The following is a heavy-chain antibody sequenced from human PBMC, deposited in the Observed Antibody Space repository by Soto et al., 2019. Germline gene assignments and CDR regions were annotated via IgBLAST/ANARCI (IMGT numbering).Heavy chain of an antibody. CDR2: INPNSGGT. J-gene: IGHJ6*02. CDR3: ARAYCSGGSCHGDYGMDV. Sequence: DSVKVDCNTSGYTFTGYYMHWVRQAPGQGLEWMGWINPNSGGTNYAQKFQGWVTMTRDTSISTAYMELSRLRSDDTAVYYCARAYCSGGSCHGDYGMDVWGQGTTVTVSS. D-gene: IGHD2-15*01. V-gene: IGHV1-2*04. CDR1: GYTFTGYY.